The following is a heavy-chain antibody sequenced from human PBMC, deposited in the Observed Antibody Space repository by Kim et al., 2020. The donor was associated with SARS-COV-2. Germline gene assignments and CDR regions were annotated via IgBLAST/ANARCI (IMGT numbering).Heavy chain of an antibody. CDR2: INPNSGGT. Sequence: ASVKVSCKASGYTFTGYYMHWVRQAPGQGLEWMGRINPNSGGTNYAQKFQGRVTMTRDTSISTAYMELSRLRSDDTAVYYCARADDYGDCPDYWGQGTLVTVSS. CDR3: ARADDYGDCPDY. CDR1: GYTFTGYY. J-gene: IGHJ4*02. D-gene: IGHD4-17*01. V-gene: IGHV1-2*06.